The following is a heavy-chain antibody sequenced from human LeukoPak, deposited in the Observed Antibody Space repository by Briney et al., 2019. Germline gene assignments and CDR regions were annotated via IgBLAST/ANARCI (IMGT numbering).Heavy chain of an antibody. CDR1: GFTFSGSA. CDR3: TRPGVESDYFDY. D-gene: IGHD3-10*01. Sequence: GGSLRLSCAASGFTFSGSAMHWVRQASGKGLEWVGRIRSKANSYATAYAASVKGRFTISRDDSKNTAYLQTNSLKTEDTAVYYCTRPGVESDYFDYWGQGTLVTVSS. V-gene: IGHV3-73*01. J-gene: IGHJ4*02. CDR2: IRSKANSYAT.